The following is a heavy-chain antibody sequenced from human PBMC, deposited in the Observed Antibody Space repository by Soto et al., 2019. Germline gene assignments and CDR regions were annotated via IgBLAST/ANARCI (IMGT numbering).Heavy chain of an antibody. CDR2: INHSGST. J-gene: IGHJ4*02. CDR3: ARASPFYYDDSAYFIDY. V-gene: IGHV4-34*09. CDR1: VGSFSGYY. D-gene: IGHD3-22*01. Sequence: LSLTFAVYVGSFSGYYWSWIRQPPGKGLEWIGEINHSGSTNYNPSLKSRVTISVDTSKNQFSLSLSSVTAADTAVYYCARASPFYYDDSAYFIDYWGQGTLVTVSS.